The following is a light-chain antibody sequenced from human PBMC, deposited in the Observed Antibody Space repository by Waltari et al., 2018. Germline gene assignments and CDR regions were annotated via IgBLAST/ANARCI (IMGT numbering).Light chain of an antibody. J-gene: IGKJ4*01. CDR3: QQSRSFPLT. Sequence: EIVLTQSPDFQSLTPQEKVAITCRASQDISTSLHWYQQKPDQSPKRLIKYASESFSGVPSRFSGSGSGTHFTLTINSLEAEDAATYYCQQSRSFPLTFGGGTKVEIK. CDR2: YAS. V-gene: IGKV6-21*01. CDR1: QDISTS.